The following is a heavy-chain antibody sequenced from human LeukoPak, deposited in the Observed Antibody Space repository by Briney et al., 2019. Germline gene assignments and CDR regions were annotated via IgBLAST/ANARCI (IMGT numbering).Heavy chain of an antibody. CDR2: ISYDGNKR. CDR3: AKDFGYDSGTYFES. Sequence: RGSLRLSCAASGFTFSSCAMHWVRQAPGKGLEWVAVISYDGNKRYYADSVKGRFTISRDNSKNTLFLQMNSLRAEDTAVYYCAKDFGYDSGTYFESWGQGTLSTFSS. J-gene: IGHJ4*02. V-gene: IGHV3-30*18. CDR1: GFTFSSCA. D-gene: IGHD3-10*01.